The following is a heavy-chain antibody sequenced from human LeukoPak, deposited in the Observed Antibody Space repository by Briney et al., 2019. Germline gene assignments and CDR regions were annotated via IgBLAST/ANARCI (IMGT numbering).Heavy chain of an antibody. D-gene: IGHD4-17*01. V-gene: IGHV3-30*18. Sequence: PGGSLRLSCAASGFSFISYGKRWVRQAPGKGLEWVGVISDDGRSKDYADSVKGRFTISRDNSKDTLYLQMNSLRAEDTAVYYCAKRPSDYGDYVSYFDYWGRGTLVTVSS. J-gene: IGHJ4*02. CDR3: AKRPSDYGDYVSYFDY. CDR2: ISDDGRSK. CDR1: GFSFISYG.